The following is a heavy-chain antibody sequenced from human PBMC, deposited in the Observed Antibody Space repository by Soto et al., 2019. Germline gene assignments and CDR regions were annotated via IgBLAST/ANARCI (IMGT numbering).Heavy chain of an antibody. CDR1: GDSVTSHY. CDR2: MHYTGFS. CDR3: GRLEGLATISYYFDY. J-gene: IGHJ4*02. Sequence: PSETLSLTCSFSGDSVTSHYLTWIRQSPEKGLEWIGNMHYTGFSHYNPSLKSRLTISVDTSKNQFSLQLTSLTAADTAVYYCGRLEGLATISYYFDYWGQGALVTVSS. D-gene: IGHD3-9*01. V-gene: IGHV4-59*08.